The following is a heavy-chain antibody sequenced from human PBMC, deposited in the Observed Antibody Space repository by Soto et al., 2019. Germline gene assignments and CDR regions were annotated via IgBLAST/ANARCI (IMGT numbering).Heavy chain of an antibody. J-gene: IGHJ4*02. V-gene: IGHV3-23*01. D-gene: IGHD6-13*01. CDR1: GFTFRNYG. CDR2: ISGSGSNT. Sequence: EVQLLESGGGPVKPGGSLRLSCAASGFTFRNYGLSWVRQAPGKGLEWVSDISGSGSNTNYADSVKGRFTISRDNSNNTLFLQMHSLRAEDTAVYYCAKGGVAAARGYFDYWGQGTLVTVSS. CDR3: AKGGVAAARGYFDY.